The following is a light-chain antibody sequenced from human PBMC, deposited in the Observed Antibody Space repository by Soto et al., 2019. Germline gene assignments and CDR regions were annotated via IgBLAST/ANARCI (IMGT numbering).Light chain of an antibody. CDR3: SSYTTSNTRQIV. CDR1: SSDVGGYNY. CDR2: DVS. J-gene: IGLJ1*01. Sequence: QTVLTQPASVCGSPGQSINISCTGTSSDVGGYNYVSWYQHHPGKAPKLIIYDVSNRPSGVSNPFSGSKSGNTASLTISGLQPEDEADYYCSSYTTSNTRQIVFGTGTKLTVL. V-gene: IGLV2-14*03.